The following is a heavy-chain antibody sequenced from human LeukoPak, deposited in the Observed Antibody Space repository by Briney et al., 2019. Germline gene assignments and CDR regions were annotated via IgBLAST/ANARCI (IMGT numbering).Heavy chain of an antibody. Sequence: PGGSLRLSCVASGFPFSSYWMTWVRQAPGKGLEWVANIKQDGSKKSYVDSVKGRFTISRDNSKNTLYLQMNSLRVEDTAVYYCAKDQYDYVRGEFDYWGQGTLVTVSS. CDR1: GFPFSSYW. J-gene: IGHJ4*02. V-gene: IGHV3-7*01. CDR2: IKQDGSKK. CDR3: AKDQYDYVRGEFDY. D-gene: IGHD3-16*01.